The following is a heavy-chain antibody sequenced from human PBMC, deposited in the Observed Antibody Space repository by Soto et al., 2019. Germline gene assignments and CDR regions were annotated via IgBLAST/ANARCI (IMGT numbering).Heavy chain of an antibody. CDR1: GGSISSGDYY. D-gene: IGHD2-21*01. CDR2: IYYSGST. V-gene: IGHV4-30-4*01. Sequence: SETRSLTCTVSGGSISSGDYYWSWIRQPPGKGLEWIGYIYYSGSTYYNPSLKSRVTISVDTSKNQFSLKLSSVTAADTAVYYCARSGDHFYYYGMDVWGQGTTVTVSS. J-gene: IGHJ6*02. CDR3: ARSGDHFYYYGMDV.